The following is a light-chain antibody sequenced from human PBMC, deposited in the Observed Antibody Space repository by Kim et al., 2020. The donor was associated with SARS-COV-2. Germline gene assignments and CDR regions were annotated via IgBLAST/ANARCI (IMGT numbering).Light chain of an antibody. Sequence: AIQMTQSPSSLSASVGDRVTITCRASQGITNHLGWYQLKPGKVPKLLIYAASNLQSGVPSRFSGSGSGTDFTLAISSLQPEDFATYYCLQDYNYPWTFGQGTKVDIK. CDR1: QGITNH. CDR2: AAS. V-gene: IGKV1-6*01. J-gene: IGKJ1*01. CDR3: LQDYNYPWT.